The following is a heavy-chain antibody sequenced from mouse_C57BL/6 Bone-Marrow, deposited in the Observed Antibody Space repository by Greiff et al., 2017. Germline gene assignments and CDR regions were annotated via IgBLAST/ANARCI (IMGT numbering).Heavy chain of an antibody. CDR2: LTPNYGTT. J-gene: IGHJ3*01. CDR1: GYSFTDYN. D-gene: IGHD4-1*01. Sequence: QLQQSGPELVKPGASVKISCKASGYSFTDYNMNWVTQSNGTSLEWIGVLTPNYGTTSYNQKFTGKATLPVDHSSSTAYLQLNSLTSEDSAVYYCALANWVMFAYWGQGTLVTVSA. V-gene: IGHV1-39*01. CDR3: ALANWVMFAY.